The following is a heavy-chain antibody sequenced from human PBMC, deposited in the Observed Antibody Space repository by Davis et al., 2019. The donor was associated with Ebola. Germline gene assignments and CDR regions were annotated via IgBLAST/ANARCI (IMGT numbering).Heavy chain of an antibody. Sequence: PGGSLRLSCAASGFTFDDYAMHWVRQAPGKGLEWVSGISWNSGSIGYADSVKGRFTISRDNAKNSLYLQMNSLRAEDTALYYCVKDRYKDFDCWGQGILVTVSS. D-gene: IGHD1-1*01. V-gene: IGHV3-9*01. CDR2: ISWNSGSI. CDR3: VKDRYKDFDC. CDR1: GFTFDDYA. J-gene: IGHJ4*02.